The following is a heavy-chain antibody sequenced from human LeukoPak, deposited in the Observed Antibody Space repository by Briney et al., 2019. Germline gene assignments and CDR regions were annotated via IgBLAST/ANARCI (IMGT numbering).Heavy chain of an antibody. V-gene: IGHV1-2*02. J-gene: IGHJ4*02. CDR1: GYTFTGYY. Sequence: ASVKVSRKASGYTFTGYYMHWVRQAPGQGLEWMGWINPNSGGTNYAQKFQGRVTMTRDTSSSTAYMELSRLRSDDTAVYYCARVYTGYYDSSGYVDYWGQGTLVTVSS. CDR2: INPNSGGT. D-gene: IGHD3-22*01. CDR3: ARVYTGYYDSSGYVDY.